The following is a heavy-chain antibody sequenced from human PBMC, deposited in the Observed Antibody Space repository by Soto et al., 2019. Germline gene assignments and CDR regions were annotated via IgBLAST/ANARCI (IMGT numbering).Heavy chain of an antibody. J-gene: IGHJ4*02. CDR3: ARGRDGDY. Sequence: QVHLVQSGAEVKKPGASVKVSCKGSGYTFTSYGITWVRQAPGQGLEWMGWISAHNSNTDYAQELQGRVTVTRDTSTSTAYMELRSLRSDDTAVYYCARGRDGDYWGQGALVTVSS. V-gene: IGHV1-18*01. CDR2: ISAHNSNT. D-gene: IGHD6-6*01. CDR1: GYTFTSYG.